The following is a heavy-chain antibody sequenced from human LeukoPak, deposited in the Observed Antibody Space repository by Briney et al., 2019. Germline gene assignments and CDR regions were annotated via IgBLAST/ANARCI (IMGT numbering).Heavy chain of an antibody. V-gene: IGHV4-39*01. Sequence: PSETLSLTCTVSGGSISSRNYYWGWIRQPPGKGLEWIGSIYYSGSTYYNPSLKSRVTISVDTSKNQFSLKLSSVTAADTAVYYCARQGCTNGVCYVADYWGQGTLVTVSS. D-gene: IGHD2-8*01. CDR1: GGSISSRNYY. CDR3: ARQGCTNGVCYVADY. CDR2: IYYSGST. J-gene: IGHJ4*02.